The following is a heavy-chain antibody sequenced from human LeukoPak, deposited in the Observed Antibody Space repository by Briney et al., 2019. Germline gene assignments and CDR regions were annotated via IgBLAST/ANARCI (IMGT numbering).Heavy chain of an antibody. CDR1: GFTFSSYS. D-gene: IGHD3-10*01. CDR2: ISSSSSYI. J-gene: IGHJ6*01. CDR3: ARDHVLLWFGELHYYYYGMDV. V-gene: IGHV3-21*01. Sequence: GGSLRLSCAASGFTFSSYSMNWVRQAPGKGLEWVSSISSSSSYIYYADSVKGRFTISRDNAKNSLYLQMNRLRAEDTAVYSCARDHVLLWFGELHYYYYGMDVWGQGTTVTVSA.